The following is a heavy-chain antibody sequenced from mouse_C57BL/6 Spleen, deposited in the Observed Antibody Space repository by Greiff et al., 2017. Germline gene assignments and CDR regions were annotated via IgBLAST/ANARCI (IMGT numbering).Heavy chain of an antibody. Sequence: EVQGVESGPELVKPGASVKMSCKASGYTFTDYNMHWVKQSHGKSLEWIGYINPNNGGTSYNQKFKGKATLTVNKSSSTAYMELRSLTSEDSAVYYCARWELVGYFDVWGTGTTVTVSS. D-gene: IGHD4-1*01. CDR3: ARWELVGYFDV. J-gene: IGHJ1*03. CDR2: INPNNGGT. V-gene: IGHV1-22*01. CDR1: GYTFTDYN.